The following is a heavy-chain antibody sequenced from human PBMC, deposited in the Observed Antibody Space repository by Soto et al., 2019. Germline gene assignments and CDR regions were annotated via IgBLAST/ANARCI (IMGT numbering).Heavy chain of an antibody. D-gene: IGHD6-19*01. J-gene: IGHJ4*02. Sequence: QITLKESGPTLVKPTQTLTLTCTFSGFSLSSTRVAVGWIRQPPGKALEWLALNYWDDDKRYSPFLKSRLTITKDTSKNQVVLTMTNMDPVDTATYYCAHSVVAGLGYYFDYWGQGTLVTVSS. CDR3: AHSVVAGLGYYFDY. CDR1: GFSLSSTRVA. CDR2: NYWDDDK. V-gene: IGHV2-5*02.